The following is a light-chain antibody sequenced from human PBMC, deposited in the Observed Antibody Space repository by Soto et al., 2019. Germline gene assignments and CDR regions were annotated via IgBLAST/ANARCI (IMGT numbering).Light chain of an antibody. CDR1: QSVSSSY. CDR2: GAF. Sequence: EIVLTQSPGTLSLSPGESATLSCRASQSVSSSYLAWYQQKPGQPPRLLIYGAFNRATGIPDRFSGSGSVRDVTLPIMRLEPEDFVVYYCQQFCSSSWTFGQGTKVEIK. CDR3: QQFCSSSWT. J-gene: IGKJ1*01. V-gene: IGKV3-20*01.